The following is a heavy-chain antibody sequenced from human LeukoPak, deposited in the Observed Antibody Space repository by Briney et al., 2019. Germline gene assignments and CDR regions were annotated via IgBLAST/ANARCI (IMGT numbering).Heavy chain of an antibody. CDR1: GYTFTGYY. Sequence: ASVKVSCKASGYTFTGYYMHWVRQAPGQGLEWMGWINPNSGGTNYAQKFQGRVTMTRDTSISTAYMELSRLRSDDTAVYYCAREGRITIFGVVIPADYYGMDVWGQGTTVTVSS. J-gene: IGHJ6*02. CDR2: INPNSGGT. CDR3: AREGRITIFGVVIPADYYGMDV. V-gene: IGHV1-2*02. D-gene: IGHD3-3*01.